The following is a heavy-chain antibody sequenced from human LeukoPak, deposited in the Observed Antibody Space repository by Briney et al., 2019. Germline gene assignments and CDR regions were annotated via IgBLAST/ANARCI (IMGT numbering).Heavy chain of an antibody. D-gene: IGHD3-3*01. Sequence: GGSLRLSCAASGFSFSVYWMHWVRQAPGKGPVWVSRIKTDGSITDYADSVKGRFTISRDNAKNSLYLQMNSLRAEDTAVYYCARDSYDFWSGYLTRGDWFDPWGQGTLVTVSS. CDR3: ARDSYDFWSGYLTRGDWFDP. J-gene: IGHJ5*02. V-gene: IGHV3-74*01. CDR2: IKTDGSIT. CDR1: GFSFSVYW.